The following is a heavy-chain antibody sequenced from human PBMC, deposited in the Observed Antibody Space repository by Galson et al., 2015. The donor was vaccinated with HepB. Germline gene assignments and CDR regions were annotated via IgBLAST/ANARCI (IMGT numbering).Heavy chain of an antibody. CDR3: TRGRSGNYLSPLDH. J-gene: IGHJ4*02. CDR2: IIPTFDTP. Sequence: SVKVSCKASGGSFNTYAINWLRQAPGQGLEWMGGIIPTFDTPIYAQRFQDRVTITADKSTSTAYMELSSLTSDDTAVYFCTRGRSGNYLSPLDHWGQGTLVTVSS. CDR1: GGSFNTYA. V-gene: IGHV1-69*06. D-gene: IGHD3-16*02.